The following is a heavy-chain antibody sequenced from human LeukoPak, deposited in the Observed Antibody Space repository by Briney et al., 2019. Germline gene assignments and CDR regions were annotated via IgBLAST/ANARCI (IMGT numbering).Heavy chain of an antibody. CDR3: AKDHCSSTSCYCDY. D-gene: IGHD2-2*01. CDR2: ITSSSTYI. Sequence: GGSLRLSCAASGFTFSSYSMNWVRQAPGKGLEWVSSITSSSTYIYYADSVKGRFTISRDNAKNSLYLQMNSLRAEDTAVYYCAKDHCSSTSCYCDYWGQGTLVTVSS. J-gene: IGHJ4*02. CDR1: GFTFSSYS. V-gene: IGHV3-21*01.